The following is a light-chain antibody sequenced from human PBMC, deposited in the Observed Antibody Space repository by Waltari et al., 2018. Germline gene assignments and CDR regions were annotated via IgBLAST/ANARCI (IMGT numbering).Light chain of an antibody. CDR2: EVS. CDR1: SSYVGSYTL. CDR3: CSYAGSSAHVV. Sequence: QSALTQPASVSGSPGQSVTISCTGTSSYVGSYTLVSCYQQHPGKAPKRRIYEVSKRPSGVSNRFSGSKSGNTASLTISGLQAEDEADYFCCSYAGSSAHVVFGGGTKLTVL. J-gene: IGLJ2*01. V-gene: IGLV2-23*02.